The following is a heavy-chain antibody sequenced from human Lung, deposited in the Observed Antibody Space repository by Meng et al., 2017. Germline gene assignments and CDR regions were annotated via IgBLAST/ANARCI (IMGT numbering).Heavy chain of an antibody. Sequence: QVQLVESGGGVVQPGRSLRRSCAASGFTFSSYGMHWVRQDPGKGLEWVAVISYDGSNKYYADSVKGRFTISRDNSKNTLYLQMNSLRAEDTAVYYCAKDLSKQQQLGELDYWGQGTLVTVSS. J-gene: IGHJ4*02. CDR3: AKDLSKQQQLGELDY. CDR1: GFTFSSYG. CDR2: ISYDGSNK. D-gene: IGHD6-13*01. V-gene: IGHV3-30*18.